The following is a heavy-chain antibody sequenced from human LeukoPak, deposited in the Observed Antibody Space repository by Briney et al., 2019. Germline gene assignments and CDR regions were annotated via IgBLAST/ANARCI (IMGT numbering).Heavy chain of an antibody. CDR1: GYTFTGYY. D-gene: IGHD3-10*01. CDR2: INPTGTAT. V-gene: IGHV1-46*01. CDR3: ARDNSVGDIAWWFDP. J-gene: IGHJ5*02. Sequence: ASVKVSCKASGYTFTGYYMHWVRLAPGQGLEWVGLINPTGTATLYAQKFQGRITLTRDMSTSTDYMELRSLKSEDTAVYYCARDNSVGDIAWWFDPWGQGTLVTVSS.